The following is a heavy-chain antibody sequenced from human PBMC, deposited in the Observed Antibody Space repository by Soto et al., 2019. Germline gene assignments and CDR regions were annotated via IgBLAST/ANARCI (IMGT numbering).Heavy chain of an antibody. V-gene: IGHV4-59*01. CDR3: ARTSPVAGGFDY. D-gene: IGHD6-19*01. Sequence: QVQLQESGPGLVKPSETLSLTCTVSGGSISGYYWSWIRQPPGKGLEWIGYIYYSTNYNPSLKSRVTISVDTSKNQLSLKLTSVTAAHTAVYYCARTSPVAGGFDYWGQGTLVTVSS. CDR2: IYYST. CDR1: GGSISGYY. J-gene: IGHJ4*02.